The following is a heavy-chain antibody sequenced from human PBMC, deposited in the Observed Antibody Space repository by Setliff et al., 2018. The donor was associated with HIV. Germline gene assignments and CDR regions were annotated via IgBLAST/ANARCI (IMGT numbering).Heavy chain of an antibody. D-gene: IGHD3-22*01. CDR3: AREGDSSGPDFDY. CDR1: GGTFSSYA. J-gene: IGHJ4*02. Sequence: ASVKVSCKASGGTFSSYAISWVRQAPGQGLEWVGRIIPMLDSANYAREFEGRVSITADKSTNTVYMELNSLKLEDTAVYYCAREGDSSGPDFDYWGRGTLVTVSS. CDR2: IIPMLDSA. V-gene: IGHV1-69*04.